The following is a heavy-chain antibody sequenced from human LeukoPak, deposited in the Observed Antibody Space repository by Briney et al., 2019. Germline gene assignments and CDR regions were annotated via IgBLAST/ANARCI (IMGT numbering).Heavy chain of an antibody. J-gene: IGHJ2*01. D-gene: IGHD3-10*01. Sequence: SETLSLTCTVSGGSISSGGYYWSWIRQPPGKGLEWIGYIYHSGSTYYNPSLKSRVTISVDRSKNQFSLKLSSVTAADTAVYYCATLGGAILWFGDHAWYFDLWGRGTLVTVSS. CDR3: ATLGGAILWFGDHAWYFDL. CDR1: GGSISSGGYY. CDR2: IYHSGST. V-gene: IGHV4-30-2*01.